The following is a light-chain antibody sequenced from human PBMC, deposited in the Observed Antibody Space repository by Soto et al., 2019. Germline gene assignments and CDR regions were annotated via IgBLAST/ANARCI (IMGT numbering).Light chain of an antibody. CDR3: QSADYSGTYVV. Sequence: SYELTQPPSVSVSPGQTAEITCSGDTLPKQFAYWYQRKPGQAPLLVISKDSKRPSGIPERFSGASSGTTVTLTVSGCEAXXXXXXXCQSADYSGTYVVFGGGTKVTV. J-gene: IGLJ2*01. CDR1: TLPKQF. CDR2: KDS. V-gene: IGLV3-25*02.